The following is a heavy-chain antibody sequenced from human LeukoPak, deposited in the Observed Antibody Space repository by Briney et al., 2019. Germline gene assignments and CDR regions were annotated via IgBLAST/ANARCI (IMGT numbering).Heavy chain of an antibody. V-gene: IGHV4-39*01. CDR2: IYYSGSP. D-gene: IGHD3-22*01. Sequence: SETLSLTCTVSGGSISSSRYYWGWIRQPPGKGLEWIGRIYYSGSPYYNPSLKSRVTISVDTSMNQSSLKLSSVTAADTAVYYCARHSSHYYDSSGYYYVGWYFDLWGRGTLVTVSS. CDR3: ARHSSHYYDSSGYYYVGWYFDL. CDR1: GGSISSSRYY. J-gene: IGHJ2*01.